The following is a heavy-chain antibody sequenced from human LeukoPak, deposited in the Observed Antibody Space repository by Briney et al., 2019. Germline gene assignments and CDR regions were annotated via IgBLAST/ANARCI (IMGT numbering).Heavy chain of an antibody. J-gene: IGHJ4*02. CDR3: AKCMSATGVCLNFDS. D-gene: IGHD2-21*02. Sequence: PGGSLRLSCAASGFTFSNYAMSWVRQAPGKGLQWVSGISGRDDTTYYTDSPEGSTYYTNSAEGRFTISRDNSKNTVYLQIDSLGVEDTAVYYCAKCMSATGVCLNFDSWGQGILVTVSS. V-gene: IGHV3-23*01. CDR2: ISGRDDTTYYTDSPEGST. CDR1: GFTFSNYA.